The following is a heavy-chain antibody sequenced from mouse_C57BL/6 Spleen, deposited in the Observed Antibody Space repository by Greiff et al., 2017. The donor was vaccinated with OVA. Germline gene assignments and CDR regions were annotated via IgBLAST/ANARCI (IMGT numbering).Heavy chain of an antibody. CDR2: IYPGSGNT. Sequence: VQLQQSGPELVKPGASVKISCKASGYTFTDYYINWVKQRPGQGLEWIGWIYPGSGNTKYHEKFKGKATWTVDTSSSTADMQLSSLTSEDSAVYFCARAELGRGFAYWGQGTLVTVSA. CDR3: ARAELGRGFAY. V-gene: IGHV1-84*01. D-gene: IGHD4-1*01. J-gene: IGHJ3*01. CDR1: GYTFTDYY.